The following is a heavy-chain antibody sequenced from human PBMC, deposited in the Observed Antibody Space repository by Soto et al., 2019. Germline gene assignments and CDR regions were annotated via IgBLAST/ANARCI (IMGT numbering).Heavy chain of an antibody. J-gene: IGHJ6*02. CDR3: ARERFQVISDGMDV. V-gene: IGHV1-2*02. D-gene: IGHD2-21*01. CDR2: INPETGGT. CDR1: VYTFTGYY. Sequence: SVKFSCKASVYTFTGYYVHWVREAPGQGLEWMGWINPETGGTSYAQKFQGRVTLSRDTSINTAYLELSSLRFDDAAVYFCARERFQVISDGMDVWGQGTTVTVSS.